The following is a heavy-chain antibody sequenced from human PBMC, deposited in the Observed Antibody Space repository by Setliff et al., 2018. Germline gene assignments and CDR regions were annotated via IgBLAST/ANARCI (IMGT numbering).Heavy chain of an antibody. Sequence: SETLSLTCTVSDGSLYSGNYYWSWIRQPPGKGLEWIGYIYYSGSTNYNPSLKSRVTISVDTSKNQFSLNLTSVTAADTAVYYCAREGFYCTNGVCYRPFDYWGQGTLVTVSS. D-gene: IGHD2-8*01. V-gene: IGHV4-61*01. CDR1: DGSLYSGNYY. CDR2: IYYSGST. CDR3: AREGFYCTNGVCYRPFDY. J-gene: IGHJ4*02.